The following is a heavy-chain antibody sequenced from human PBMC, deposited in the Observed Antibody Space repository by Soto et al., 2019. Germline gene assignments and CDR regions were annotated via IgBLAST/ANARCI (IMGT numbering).Heavy chain of an antibody. V-gene: IGHV3-11*01. D-gene: IGHD2-2*01. Sequence: GSLRLSCAASGFTFSDYYMSWIRQAPGKGLEWVSYISSSGSTIYYADSVKGRFTISRDNAKNSLYLQMNSLRAEDTAVYYCAPSPGYCSSTSCYGEIDYWGQGTLVTVSS. J-gene: IGHJ4*02. CDR1: GFTFSDYY. CDR2: ISSSGSTI. CDR3: APSPGYCSSTSCYGEIDY.